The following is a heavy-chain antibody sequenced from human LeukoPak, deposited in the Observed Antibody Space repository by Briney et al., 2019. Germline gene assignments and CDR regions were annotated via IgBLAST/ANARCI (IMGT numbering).Heavy chain of an antibody. Sequence: GGSLRLSCAASGFTSSHYAMSWVRQAPGKGLEWVSAISGSGESTYYADSVKGRFTISRDRSKKTLYLQLKSLRAEDTALYYCARSSGASSSWFDPWGQGTLVTVSS. D-gene: IGHD2-2*01. J-gene: IGHJ5*02. CDR1: GFTSSHYA. CDR2: ISGSGEST. V-gene: IGHV3-23*01. CDR3: ARSSGASSSWFDP.